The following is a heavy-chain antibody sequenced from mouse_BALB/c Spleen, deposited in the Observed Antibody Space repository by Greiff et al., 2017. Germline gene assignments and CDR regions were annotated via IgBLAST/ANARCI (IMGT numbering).Heavy chain of an antibody. J-gene: IGHJ3*01. Sequence: EVKLMESGGGLVKPGGSLKLSCAASGFTFSSYAMSWVRQTPEKRLEWVASISSGGSTYYPDSVKGRFTISRDNARNILYLQMSSLRSEDTAMYYCARGDDGYPPWFAYWGQGTLVTVSA. V-gene: IGHV5-6-5*01. D-gene: IGHD2-3*01. CDR3: ARGDDGYPPWFAY. CDR1: GFTFSSYA. CDR2: ISSGGST.